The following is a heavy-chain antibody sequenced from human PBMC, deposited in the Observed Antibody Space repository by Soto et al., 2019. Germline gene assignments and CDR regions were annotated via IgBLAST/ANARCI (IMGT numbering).Heavy chain of an antibody. D-gene: IGHD5-12*01. Sequence: QVQLVQSGAEEKKPGASVKVSCKASGYTFTSYAMHWVRQAPGQRLEWMGWINAGHGNTKYSQKFQGRVTITRDTSASTASMELSSPRSEDTAVYYCATLSGFDYMGSWFDPWGQGTLVTVSS. CDR1: GYTFTSYA. CDR3: ATLSGFDYMGSWFDP. J-gene: IGHJ5*02. V-gene: IGHV1-3*05. CDR2: INAGHGNT.